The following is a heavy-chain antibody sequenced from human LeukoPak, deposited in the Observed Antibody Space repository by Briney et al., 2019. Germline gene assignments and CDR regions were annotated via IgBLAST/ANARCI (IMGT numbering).Heavy chain of an antibody. V-gene: IGHV3-23*01. CDR3: AKDTWGSGIYYFDY. J-gene: IGHJ4*02. D-gene: IGHD3-10*01. CDR1: GFIFSQYS. CDR2: ISGSGGST. Sequence: PGGSLRLSCAASGFIFSQYSMNWVRQAPGKGLEWVSAISGSGGSTYYADSVKGRFTISRDNSKNTLYLQMNSLRAEDTAVYYCAKDTWGSGIYYFDYWGQGTLVTVSS.